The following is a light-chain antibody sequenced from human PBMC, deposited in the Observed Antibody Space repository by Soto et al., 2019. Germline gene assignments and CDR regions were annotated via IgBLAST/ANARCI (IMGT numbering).Light chain of an antibody. CDR3: LQHKDYPLT. V-gene: IGKV1-17*03. CDR2: AAS. CDR1: QDINYY. Sequence: DIQMTQSPSAMSASVGDRVTITCRASQDINYYLDWFQQKPGKVPKLLIYAASTLQSGVPSRFSGSGSGTDFTLTISSLQPKDFATYYCLQHKDYPLTFGGRTKVEIK. J-gene: IGKJ4*01.